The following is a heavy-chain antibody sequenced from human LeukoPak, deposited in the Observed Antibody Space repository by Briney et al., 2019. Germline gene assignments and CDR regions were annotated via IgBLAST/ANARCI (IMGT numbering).Heavy chain of an antibody. CDR1: GFTVSSNY. Sequence: GGSLRLSCAASGFTVSSNYMSWVRQAPGKGLEWVSIIYSGGSTYYADSVKGRFTISRDNSKNTLYLQMDSLRAEDTAVYYCARDISSGYYDAFDIWGQGTMVTVSS. J-gene: IGHJ3*02. V-gene: IGHV3-66*01. D-gene: IGHD3-22*01. CDR3: ARDISSGYYDAFDI. CDR2: IYSGGST.